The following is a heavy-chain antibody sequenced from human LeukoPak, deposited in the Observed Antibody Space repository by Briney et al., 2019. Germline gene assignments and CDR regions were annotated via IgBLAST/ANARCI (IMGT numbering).Heavy chain of an antibody. CDR2: IYPGDSDT. CDR1: GYSFTSYW. J-gene: IGHJ4*02. D-gene: IGHD6-19*01. Sequence: GESLKISCKGSGYSFTSYWIGWVRQMPGKGLEWMGIIYPGDSDTRYSPSFQGRVTISADKSISTAYLQWSSLKASDTAMYYCARTAHSSGWYVGSFDYWGQGTLVTVSS. CDR3: ARTAHSSGWYVGSFDY. V-gene: IGHV5-51*01.